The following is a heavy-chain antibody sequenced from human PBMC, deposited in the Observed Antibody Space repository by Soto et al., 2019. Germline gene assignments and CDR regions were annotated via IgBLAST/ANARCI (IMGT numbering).Heavy chain of an antibody. CDR3: VKVLNSGGITVSDFDI. J-gene: IGHJ3*02. D-gene: IGHD4-4*01. Sequence: EVQLVESGGDLVQPGKSLRLSCAASGFTFNDYAMHWVRQPPGKGLEWVSSVNWNSVTTRYAVSLKGRFSISRDNAQNSLYLEMNCLRPEDTSLYYCVKVLNSGGITVSDFDIWGQGTMVTVSS. V-gene: IGHV3-9*01. CDR2: VNWNSVTT. CDR1: GFTFNDYA.